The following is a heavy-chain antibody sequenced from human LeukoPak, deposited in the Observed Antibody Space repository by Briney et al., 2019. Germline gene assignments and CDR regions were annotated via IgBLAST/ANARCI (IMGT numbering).Heavy chain of an antibody. CDR1: GYTFTGYY. J-gene: IGHJ5*02. Sequence: ASVKVSCKASGYTFTGYYMHWVRQAPGQGLEWMGWINPNSGGTNYAQKFQGRVTMTRDTSISTAYMELSRLRSDDTAVYYCARRPTTVVNSWFDPWGQGTLVTVSS. V-gene: IGHV1-2*02. CDR3: ARRPTTVVNSWFDP. D-gene: IGHD4-17*01. CDR2: INPNSGGT.